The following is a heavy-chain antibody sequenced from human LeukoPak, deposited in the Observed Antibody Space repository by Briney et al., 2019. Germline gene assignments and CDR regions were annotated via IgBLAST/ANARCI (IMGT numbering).Heavy chain of an antibody. J-gene: IGHJ6*02. Sequence: ASVTVSCTVSGYPLTELSMDWLRQAPGKGLEWMGGFDREDGEIIYAQKFQGRVTMTEDTSTDTAYMELSSLRSEDTAVYYCATGRSIWKPYYTPMDVWGQGTTVTVSS. CDR1: GYPLTELS. CDR2: FDREDGEI. CDR3: ATGRSIWKPYYTPMDV. D-gene: IGHD1-26*01. V-gene: IGHV1-24*01.